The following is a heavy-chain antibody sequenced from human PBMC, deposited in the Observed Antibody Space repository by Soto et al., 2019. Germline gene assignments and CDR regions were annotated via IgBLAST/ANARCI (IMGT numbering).Heavy chain of an antibody. D-gene: IGHD3-22*01. J-gene: IGHJ4*02. CDR3: ARERDYYDSSGYYDY. Sequence: ASVKVSCKASGYTFTSYGISWVRQAPGQGLEWMGWISAYNGNTNYAQKLQGRVTMTTDTSTSTAYMELRSLRSDDTAVYYCARERDYYDSSGYYDYWGQGTLVTVSS. CDR1: GYTFTSYG. CDR2: ISAYNGNT. V-gene: IGHV1-18*01.